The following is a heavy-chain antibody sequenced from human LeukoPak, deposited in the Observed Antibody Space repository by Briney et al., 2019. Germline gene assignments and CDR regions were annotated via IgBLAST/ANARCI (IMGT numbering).Heavy chain of an antibody. J-gene: IGHJ5*02. CDR3: ARDHSGNWFDP. D-gene: IGHD1-26*01. V-gene: IGHV1-18*01. CDR1: GYTFTSYD. Sequence: ASVKASCKASGYTFTSYDISWVRQAPGQGLEWMGWISTYNGNTNHAQKLQGRVTMTTDTITTTAYMELRSLRSDDTAVYYCARDHSGNWFDPWGQGTLVTVSS. CDR2: ISTYNGNT.